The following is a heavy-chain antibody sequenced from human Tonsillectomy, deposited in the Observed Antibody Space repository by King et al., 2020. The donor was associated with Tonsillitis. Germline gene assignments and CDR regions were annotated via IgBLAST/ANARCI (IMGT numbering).Heavy chain of an antibody. V-gene: IGHV1-69*01. CDR1: GGTFSSYA. J-gene: IGHJ3*02. CDR3: ARVRTAWGDAFDI. CDR2: IIPIFGKA. Sequence: QLVQSGAEVKKPGSSVKVSCKASGGTFSSYAISWVRQAPGQGLEWMGGIIPIFGKANYAQKFQGRVTSHADESTSTAYLGLSSLRSEDTAVYYCARVRTAWGDAFDIWGQGTMVTVSS. D-gene: IGHD2-8*02.